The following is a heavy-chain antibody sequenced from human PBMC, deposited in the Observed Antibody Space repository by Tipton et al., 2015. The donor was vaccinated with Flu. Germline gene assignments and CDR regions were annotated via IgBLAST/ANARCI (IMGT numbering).Heavy chain of an antibody. D-gene: IGHD3-3*01. J-gene: IGHJ4*02. V-gene: IGHV3-21*01. CDR2: ISSSSSYI. Sequence: SLRLSCAASGFTFSSYSMNWVRQAPGKGLEWVSSISSSSSYIYYADSVKGRFTISRDNAKNSLYLQMNSLRAEDTAVYYCARSVLRFLEWPTPPDYWGQGTLVTVSS. CDR1: GFTFSSYS. CDR3: ARSVLRFLEWPTPPDY.